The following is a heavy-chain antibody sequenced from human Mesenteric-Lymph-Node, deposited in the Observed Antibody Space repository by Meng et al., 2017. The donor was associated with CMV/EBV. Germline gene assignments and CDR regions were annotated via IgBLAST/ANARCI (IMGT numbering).Heavy chain of an antibody. V-gene: IGHV1-69*02. CDR2: IIPILGIA. J-gene: IGHJ4*02. D-gene: IGHD6-19*01. CDR1: GYTFTGFF. CDR3: ARSYSSGWYYFDY. Sequence: SVKVSCKASGYTFTGFFINWVRQAPGQGLEWMGRIIPILGIANYAQKFQGRVTITADKSTSTAYMELSSLRSEDTAVYYCARSYSSGWYYFDYWGQGTLVTVSS.